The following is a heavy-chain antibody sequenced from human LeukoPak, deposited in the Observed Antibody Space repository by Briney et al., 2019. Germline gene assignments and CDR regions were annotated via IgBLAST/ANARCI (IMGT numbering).Heavy chain of an antibody. CDR3: AREGVSAVAGDYYSYYYMDV. Sequence: ASVKVSCKASGYTFTSYGISWVRQAPGQGLEWMGWISGYGANTNYAQSLQGRVTMTTDTSTSTAYMELRSLRSDDTAVHYCAREGVSAVAGDYYSYYYMDVWGKGTTVTVSS. D-gene: IGHD6-19*01. V-gene: IGHV1-18*01. CDR2: ISGYGANT. CDR1: GYTFTSYG. J-gene: IGHJ6*03.